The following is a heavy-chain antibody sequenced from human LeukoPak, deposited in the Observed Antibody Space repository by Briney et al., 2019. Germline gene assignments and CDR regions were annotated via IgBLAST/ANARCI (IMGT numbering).Heavy chain of an antibody. CDR3: GRGYCSSTSCPIDY. D-gene: IGHD2-2*01. CDR1: GFTFSHYA. J-gene: IGHJ4*02. V-gene: IGHV3-30*03. Sequence: GGSLRLSCTPSGFTFSHYAMHWIRQAPGKGLEWVAVISYDGSNKYYADSVKGRFTISRDNSKNTLYLQMNSLRAEDTAVYYCGRGYCSSTSCPIDYWGQGTLVTVSS. CDR2: ISYDGSNK.